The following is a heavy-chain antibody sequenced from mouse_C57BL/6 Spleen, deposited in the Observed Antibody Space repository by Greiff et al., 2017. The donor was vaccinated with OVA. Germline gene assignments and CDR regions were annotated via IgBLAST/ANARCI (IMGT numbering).Heavy chain of an antibody. J-gene: IGHJ2*01. D-gene: IGHD1-1*01. Sequence: QVQLQQPGAELVKPGASVKLSCTASGYTFTSYWMHWVKQRPGQGLEWIGMIHPNSGSTNYNEKFKSKATLTVDKSSSTAYMQLSSLTSEDSAVYYCAHYYGSSFDDWGQGTTLTVSS. CDR3: AHYYGSSFDD. CDR2: IHPNSGST. V-gene: IGHV1-64*01. CDR1: GYTFTSYW.